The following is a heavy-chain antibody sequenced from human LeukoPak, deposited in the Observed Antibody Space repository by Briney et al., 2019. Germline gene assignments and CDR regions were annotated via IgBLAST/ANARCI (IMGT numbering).Heavy chain of an antibody. V-gene: IGHV3-23*01. D-gene: IGHD2-2*02. CDR3: ARAGYCTSISCYRALDY. CDR1: GFTFSSYA. J-gene: IGHJ4*02. Sequence: GGSLRLSCAASGFTFSSYAMSWVRQAPGKGLEWVSAISGSGGSTYYADSVKGRFTISRDNSKNTLYLQMNSLRAEDTAVYYCARAGYCTSISCYRALDYWGQGTLVTVSS. CDR2: ISGSGGST.